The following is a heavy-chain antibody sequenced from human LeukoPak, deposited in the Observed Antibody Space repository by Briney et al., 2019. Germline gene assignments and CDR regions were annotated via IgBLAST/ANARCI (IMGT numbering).Heavy chain of an antibody. CDR2: ISGSGGST. CDR1: GFTFRSYG. D-gene: IGHD3-10*01. J-gene: IGHJ4*02. Sequence: QPEGSLRLSCAASGFTFRSYGMSWVRQAPGKGLEWVSAISGSGGSTYYADSVKGRFTISRDNSKNTLYLQMNSLRAEDTAVYYCAKEIDGSGSYYFDYWGQGTLVTVSS. CDR3: AKEIDGSGSYYFDY. V-gene: IGHV3-23*01.